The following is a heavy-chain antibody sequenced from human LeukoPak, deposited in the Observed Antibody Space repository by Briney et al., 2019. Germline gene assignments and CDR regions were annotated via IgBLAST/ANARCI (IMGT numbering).Heavy chain of an antibody. CDR3: ARAVYYYDSSGYYSNTFDP. CDR1: GYTFTSYD. CDR2: MNPNSGNT. Sequence: ASVKVSCKASGYTFTSYDINWVRQATGQGLEWMGWMNPNSGNTGYAQKFQGRVTMTRNTSISTAYMELSSLRSEYTAVYYCARAVYYYDSSGYYSNTFDPWGQGTLVTVSS. D-gene: IGHD3-22*01. V-gene: IGHV1-8*01. J-gene: IGHJ5*02.